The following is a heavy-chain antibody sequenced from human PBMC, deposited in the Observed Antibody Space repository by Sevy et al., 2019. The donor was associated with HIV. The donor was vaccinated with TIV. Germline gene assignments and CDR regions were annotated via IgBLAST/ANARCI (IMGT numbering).Heavy chain of an antibody. V-gene: IGHV3-21*01. Sequence: GGSLRLSCAASGFTFSSYTMDWVRQAPGKGLEWVSSIIIGSNYIYYADSLKGRFTISRDNAKNSVFLQMNSLRAEDTALYYCAGGGGLTDDGFDIWGQGTMVTVSS. CDR3: AGGGGLTDDGFDI. CDR1: GFTFSSYT. D-gene: IGHD3-16*01. J-gene: IGHJ3*02. CDR2: IIIGSNYI.